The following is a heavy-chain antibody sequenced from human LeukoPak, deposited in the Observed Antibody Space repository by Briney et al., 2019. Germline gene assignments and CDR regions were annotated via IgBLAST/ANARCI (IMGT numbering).Heavy chain of an antibody. CDR1: GYTFSSND. J-gene: IGHJ4*02. Sequence: ASVKVSCKASGYTFSSNDINWVRQATGQGLEWMRWMNPHSGNTGYAQKFQGRVTITRNSSISTAYMELSSLRSEDTAVYYCAREGNRSSDSSASYPLDYWGQGTLVTVSS. D-gene: IGHD3-22*01. CDR3: AREGNRSSDSSASYPLDY. V-gene: IGHV1-8*01. CDR2: MNPHSGNT.